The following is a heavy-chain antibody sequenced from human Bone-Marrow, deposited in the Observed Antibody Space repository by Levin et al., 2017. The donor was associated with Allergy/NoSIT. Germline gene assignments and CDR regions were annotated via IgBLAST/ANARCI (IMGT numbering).Heavy chain of an antibody. CDR1: GFTFSSYA. CDR3: AKDADLRVGSVPAAMALSGMDV. V-gene: IGHV3-23*01. J-gene: IGHJ6*02. Sequence: GGSLRLSCAASGFTFSSYAMSWVRQAPGKGLEWVSAISGSGGSTYYAESVKGRFTISRDNSKNTLYLQMNSLSAEDTAVYYCAKDADLRVGSVPAAMALSGMDVWGQGTTVTVSS. CDR2: ISGSGGST. D-gene: IGHD2-2*01.